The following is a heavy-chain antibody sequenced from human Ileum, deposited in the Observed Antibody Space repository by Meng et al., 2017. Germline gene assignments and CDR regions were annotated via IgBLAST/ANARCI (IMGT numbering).Heavy chain of an antibody. J-gene: IGHJ4*02. CDR2: IHYSGSR. CDR1: GGSVSSASYY. Sequence: QVQLQESGPGLVRPSETLSLTSNVSGGSVSSASYYWSWIRQPPGKGLEWIGLIHYSGSRNYNPSLKSRVTMSVDTSKNQVSLRLTSVTAADTAVYYCARFYGSGTFEVHDYWGQGTLVTVSS. D-gene: IGHD3-10*01. CDR3: ARFYGSGTFEVHDY. V-gene: IGHV4-61*01.